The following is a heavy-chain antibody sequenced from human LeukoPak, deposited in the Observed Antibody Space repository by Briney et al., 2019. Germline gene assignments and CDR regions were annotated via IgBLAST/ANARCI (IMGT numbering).Heavy chain of an antibody. D-gene: IGHD2-2*01. CDR3: ARDRYCSSTSCYLSSRYYYYMDV. J-gene: IGHJ6*03. CDR1: GGTFSSYA. CDR2: IIPIFGTA. Sequence: SVKVSCKASGGTFSSYAISWVRQAPGRGLEWMGGIIPIFGTANYAQKFQGRVTITADESTSTAYMELSSLRSEDTAVYYCARDRYCSSTSCYLSSRYYYYMDVWGKGTTVTVSS. V-gene: IGHV1-69*13.